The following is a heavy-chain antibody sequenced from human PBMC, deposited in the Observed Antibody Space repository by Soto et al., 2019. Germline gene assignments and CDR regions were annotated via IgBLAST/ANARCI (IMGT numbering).Heavy chain of an antibody. CDR2: IYYSGRT. CDR1: GGSISSYY. V-gene: IGHV4-59*01. CDR3: AREFAAAGNPLDY. J-gene: IGHJ4*02. D-gene: IGHD6-13*01. Sequence: PSETLSLTCTVSGGSISSYYWSWIRQPPGKGLEWIGYIYYSGRTNYNPSLKSRVTISADTSKNQFSLKLSSVTAADTAVYYCAREFAAAGNPLDYWGQGTLVTVSS.